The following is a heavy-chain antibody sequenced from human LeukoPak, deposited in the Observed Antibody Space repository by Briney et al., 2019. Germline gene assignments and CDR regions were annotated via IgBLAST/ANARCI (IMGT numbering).Heavy chain of an antibody. CDR2: IYYSGST. D-gene: IGHD3-16*01. CDR1: GGSISSGGYY. J-gene: IGHJ4*02. V-gene: IGHV4-31*03. CDR3: ASAPRQGSIGGLDY. Sequence: PSETLSLTCTVSGGSISSGGYYWSWIRQHPGKGLEWIGYIYYSGSTYYNPSLKSRVTISVDTSKNQFSLKLSSVTAADTALYYCASAPRQGSIGGLDYWGQGTLVTVSS.